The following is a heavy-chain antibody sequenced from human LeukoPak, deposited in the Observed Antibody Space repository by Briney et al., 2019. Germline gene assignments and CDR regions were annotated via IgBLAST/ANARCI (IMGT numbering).Heavy chain of an antibody. D-gene: IGHD3-3*01. J-gene: IGHJ6*03. Sequence: SETLSLTCTVSGGSIISSSHCWGWIRQPLGKGLEWIGSIYYSGSTYYNPSLKSRVTISVDTSRNQFSLKLSSVTAADTAVYYCARQGYDFWSGYPGHYYYYMDVCGKGTTVTVSS. CDR3: ARQGYDFWSGYPGHYYYYMDV. CDR2: IYYSGST. CDR1: GGSIISSSHC. V-gene: IGHV4-39*01.